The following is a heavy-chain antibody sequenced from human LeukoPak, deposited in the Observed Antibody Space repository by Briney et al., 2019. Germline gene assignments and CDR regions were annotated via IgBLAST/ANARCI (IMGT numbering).Heavy chain of an antibody. Sequence: ASVKVSCKASGNTFTRYNINWVRQAPGHGLEWMGWMNPNSGNTDYAEKFQGRVTMTTDTSISTAYMELSSLRSDDTAVFYCARGSETTEGLDYWGQGTLVTVSS. CDR1: GNTFTRYN. V-gene: IGHV1-8*01. CDR2: MNPNSGNT. D-gene: IGHD4-17*01. J-gene: IGHJ4*02. CDR3: ARGSETTEGLDY.